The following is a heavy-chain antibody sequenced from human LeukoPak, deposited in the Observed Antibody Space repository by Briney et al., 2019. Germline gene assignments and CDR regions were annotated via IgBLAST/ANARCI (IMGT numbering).Heavy chain of an antibody. D-gene: IGHD6-13*01. J-gene: IGHJ5*02. V-gene: IGHV1-69*13. CDR2: IIPIFGTA. CDR1: GGTFSSYA. CDR3: ARMGRMAAADNNWFDP. Sequence: GASVKVSCKASGGTFSSYAISWVRQAPGQGLEWMGGIIPIFGTANYAQKFQGRVTITADESTSTAYMELSSLRSEDTAVYYCARMGRMAAADNNWFDPWGQGTLVTVSS.